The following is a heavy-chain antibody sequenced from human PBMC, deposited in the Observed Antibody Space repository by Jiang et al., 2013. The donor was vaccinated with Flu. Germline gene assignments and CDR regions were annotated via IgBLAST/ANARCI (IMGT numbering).Heavy chain of an antibody. V-gene: IGHV1-2*02. CDR3: ARRIEYSSSPGAFDI. D-gene: IGHD6-6*01. Sequence: GAEVKKPGASVKVSCKASGYTFTGYYMHWVRQAPGQGLEWMGWINPNSGGTNYAQKFQGRVTMTRDTSISTAYMELSRLRSDDTAVYYCARRIEYSSSPGAFDIWGQGTMVTVSS. J-gene: IGHJ3*02. CDR2: INPNSGGT. CDR1: GYTFTGYY.